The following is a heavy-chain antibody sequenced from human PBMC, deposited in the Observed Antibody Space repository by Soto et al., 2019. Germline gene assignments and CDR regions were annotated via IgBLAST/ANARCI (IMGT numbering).Heavy chain of an antibody. CDR3: ARETSGDNPLGP. CDR2: IGSRHDTI. Sequence: PVGSLRLSCATSGFTFSTYEMNWVRQAPGKGLEWVSYIGSRHDTIYYADSVKGRFTISRDNAKSSLYLQMSSLRVDDSAVYYCARETSGDNPLGPWGQGTLVTVSS. CDR1: GFTFSTYE. D-gene: IGHD2-21*01. J-gene: IGHJ5*02. V-gene: IGHV3-48*03.